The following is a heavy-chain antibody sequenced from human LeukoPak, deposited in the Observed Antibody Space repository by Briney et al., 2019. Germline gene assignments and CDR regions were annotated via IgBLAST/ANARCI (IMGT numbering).Heavy chain of an antibody. D-gene: IGHD2-2*02. V-gene: IGHV1-8*02. Sequence: ASVKVSCKDSGYTFTSYGISWVRQAPGQGLEWMGWMNPNSGNTGYAQKFQGRVTMTRNTSISTAYMELSSLRSEDTAVYYCARGALAGYCSSTSCYTAHYYYYGMDVWGQGTTVTVSS. CDR3: ARGALAGYCSSTSCYTAHYYYYGMDV. J-gene: IGHJ6*02. CDR1: GYTFTSYG. CDR2: MNPNSGNT.